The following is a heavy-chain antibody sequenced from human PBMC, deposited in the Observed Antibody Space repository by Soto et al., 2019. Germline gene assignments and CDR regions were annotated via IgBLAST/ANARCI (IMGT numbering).Heavy chain of an antibody. CDR3: ARVIAAAGTVNN. V-gene: IGHV4-59*01. D-gene: IGHD6-13*01. CDR1: GGSISSYY. Sequence: PSETLSLTCTVSGGSISSYYWSWIRQPPGKGLEWIGYIYYSGSTNYNPSLKSRVTISVDTSKNQFSLKLSSVTAADTAVYYCARVIAAAGTVNNWGQGTLVTVSS. J-gene: IGHJ4*02. CDR2: IYYSGST.